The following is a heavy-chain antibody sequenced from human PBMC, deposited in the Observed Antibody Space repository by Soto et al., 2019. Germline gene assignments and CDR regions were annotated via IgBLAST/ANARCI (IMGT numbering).Heavy chain of an antibody. V-gene: IGHV3-48*03. CDR2: ISNSGSTI. CDR1: GFTFRSYE. Sequence: PGGSLRLSCVASGFTFRSYEMNWVRQAPGKGLEWVSYISNSGSTIYYADSVKGRFTISRDNAKDSLYLQINSLRAEDTAVYYCAKLSFYDAFHIWGQGTMVTVSS. CDR3: AKLSFYDAFHI. J-gene: IGHJ3*02.